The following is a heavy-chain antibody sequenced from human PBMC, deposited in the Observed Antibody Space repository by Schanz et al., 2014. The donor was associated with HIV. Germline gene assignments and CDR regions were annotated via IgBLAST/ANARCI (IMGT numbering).Heavy chain of an antibody. D-gene: IGHD3-22*01. V-gene: IGHV1-18*01. CDR3: ARDYYDSSGYYPPAWFAFDI. J-gene: IGHJ3*02. Sequence: QVQLVQSGAEVKKPGASVKISCKASGYPFSSHGISWVRQAPGQGLEWMGWISAYNGNTNYAQKLQGRVTMTTDTSTSTAYMELSSLRSDDTAIYYCARDYYDSSGYYPPAWFAFDIWGQGTMISVSS. CDR1: GYPFSSHG. CDR2: ISAYNGNT.